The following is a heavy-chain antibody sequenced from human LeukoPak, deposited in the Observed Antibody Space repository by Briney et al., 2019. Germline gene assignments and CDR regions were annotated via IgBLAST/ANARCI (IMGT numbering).Heavy chain of an antibody. CDR2: VNPTSGVT. Sequence: ASVRVSCKASGYSFPGYYIQWVRQAPGQGVEWMGWVNPTSGVTNYAQKFQGRVTMTRDTSITTAYMELSSLRSDDTGIYFCVKGGYCTGGRCYGEYYWGQGTQVTVSS. V-gene: IGHV1-2*02. CDR1: GYSFPGYY. D-gene: IGHD2-15*01. J-gene: IGHJ4*02. CDR3: VKGGYCTGGRCYGEYY.